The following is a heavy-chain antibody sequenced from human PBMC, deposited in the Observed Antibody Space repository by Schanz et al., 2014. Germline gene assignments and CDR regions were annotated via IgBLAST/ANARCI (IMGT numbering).Heavy chain of an antibody. V-gene: IGHV3-NL1*01. CDR1: GFMFSSYG. Sequence: QVRLVESGGGVVQPGRSLRLSCAASGFMFSSYGMHWVRQAPGKGLEWVSVIGVDGTTTYYADSVKGRFTISRDNSKNTVHLQMNSLRADDTAVYYCAKGPYYYYYMDVWGNGTTVTVSS. CDR3: AKGPYYYYYMDV. CDR2: IGVDGTTT. J-gene: IGHJ6*03.